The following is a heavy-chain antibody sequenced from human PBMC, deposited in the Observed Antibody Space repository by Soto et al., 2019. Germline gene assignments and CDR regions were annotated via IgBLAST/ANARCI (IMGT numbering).Heavy chain of an antibody. V-gene: IGHV4-30-4*01. J-gene: IGHJ4*02. CDR3: ARSTGRY. CDR1: GASITSDDFY. Sequence: QVQLQESGPGLVKPSQTLSLTYTVSGASITSDDFYWSWIRQPPGKGLEWIGYIYYSGSTYYNPSLKSRVSLSIDTSKIQFSLKLTSVTAADTAVYYCARSTGRYWGQGTLVTVSS. CDR2: IYYSGST. D-gene: IGHD3-10*01.